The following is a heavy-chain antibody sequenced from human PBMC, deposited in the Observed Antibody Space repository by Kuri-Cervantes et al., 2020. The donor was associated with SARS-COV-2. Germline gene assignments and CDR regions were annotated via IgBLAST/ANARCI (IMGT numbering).Heavy chain of an antibody. CDR3: ATESISVIVIYAFYF. Sequence: ASVKVSCKASGYTFTGYYMHWVRQAPGKGLEWMGSFDPQSDEKIYAQKFEGRVTMTEDTPTDTAYLELSSLRSEDTAVYYCATESISVIVIYAFYFWGQGTLVTVSS. CDR2: FDPQSDEK. D-gene: IGHD3-22*01. V-gene: IGHV1-24*01. J-gene: IGHJ3*01. CDR1: GYTFTGYY.